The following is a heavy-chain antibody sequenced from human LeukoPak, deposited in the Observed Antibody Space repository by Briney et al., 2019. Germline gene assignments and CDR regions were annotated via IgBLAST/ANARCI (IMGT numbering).Heavy chain of an antibody. CDR2: INQDGSVK. CDR3: AKLLGDVTTFDY. Sequence: GGSLRLSCAASGFTFSRSWETWVRQAPGKGLEGVASINQDGSVKHYMDSVKGRFTISRDNSNNSLFLQMNSLRAEDTAVYYCAKLLGDVTTFDYWGQGTLVTVSS. V-gene: IGHV3-7*01. CDR1: GFTFSRSW. J-gene: IGHJ4*02. D-gene: IGHD3-16*01.